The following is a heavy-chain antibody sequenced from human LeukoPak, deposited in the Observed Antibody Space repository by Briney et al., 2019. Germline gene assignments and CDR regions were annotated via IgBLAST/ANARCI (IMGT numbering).Heavy chain of an antibody. D-gene: IGHD5-24*01. J-gene: IGHJ4*02. CDR3: AKQLEDIEMATNPLDY. CDR1: GFTFSMDC. CDR2: ISYDGSNK. V-gene: IGHV3-30*18. Sequence: RRSLSLSCAASGFTFSMDCMHWGRQAPGKGRGWVAVISYDGSNKYYADSVKGRFAISRDNSKNTLYLQMHSLRAEDTAVYYCAKQLEDIEMATNPLDYWGQGTLVTVSS.